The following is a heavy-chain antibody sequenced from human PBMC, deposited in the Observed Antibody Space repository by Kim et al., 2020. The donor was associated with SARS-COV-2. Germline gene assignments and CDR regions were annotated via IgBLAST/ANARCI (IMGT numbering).Heavy chain of an antibody. V-gene: IGHV4-34*01. CDR2: INHSGST. Sequence: SETLSLTCAVYGGSFSGYYWSWIRQPPGKGLEWIGEINHSGSTNYNPSFKSRVTISVDTSKNQFSLKLSSVTAADTAVYYCARSPGPYYFDYWGQGTLVTVSS. CDR3: ARSPGPYYFDY. CDR1: GGSFSGYY. J-gene: IGHJ4*02.